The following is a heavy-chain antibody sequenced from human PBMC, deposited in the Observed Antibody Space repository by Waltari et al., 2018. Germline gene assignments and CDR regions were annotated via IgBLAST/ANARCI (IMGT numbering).Heavy chain of an antibody. CDR2: VNSDGRNT. J-gene: IGHJ4*02. V-gene: IGHV3-74*03. CDR3: LGGAGWLTDY. D-gene: IGHD2-15*01. CDR1: GFAFSSYW. Sequence: EVQLVESGGDLVQPGGSLRLSCAASGFAFSSYWMQWVRQVPGKGLVWVSLVNSDGRNTEDADSVKGRFTISRDNAKNSLYLQMNSLRVEDTAVYYCLGGAGWLTDYWGQGTLVTVSS.